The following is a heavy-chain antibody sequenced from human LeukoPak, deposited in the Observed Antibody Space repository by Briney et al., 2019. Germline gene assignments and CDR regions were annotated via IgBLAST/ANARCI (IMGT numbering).Heavy chain of an antibody. CDR1: GFTFSTYE. Sequence: TGGSLRLSCEASGFTFSTYEMHWVRQAPGKGLEWVAVISYDGSSKYYADSGKGRFTISRDNCKNTLYMEMNSLRTEDMAVYYCARDKDCGSATCFNGFDIWAQGTMVSVS. V-gene: IGHV3-30*04. J-gene: IGHJ3*02. D-gene: IGHD2-2*01. CDR2: ISYDGSSK. CDR3: ARDKDCGSATCFNGFDI.